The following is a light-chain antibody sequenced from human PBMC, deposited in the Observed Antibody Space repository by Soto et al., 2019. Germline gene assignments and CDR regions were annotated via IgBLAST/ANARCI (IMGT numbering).Light chain of an antibody. CDR3: QQSYSTPFT. V-gene: IGKV1-39*01. Sequence: DIQMTQSPSSLSASVGDRVTITCRESQSISSYLNWYQQKPGKAPKLLIYAASSLQSGVPSRFSGSGSGTHFTLTISSLQPEDFATYYCQQSYSTPFTFGPGTKVDIK. J-gene: IGKJ3*01. CDR1: QSISSY. CDR2: AAS.